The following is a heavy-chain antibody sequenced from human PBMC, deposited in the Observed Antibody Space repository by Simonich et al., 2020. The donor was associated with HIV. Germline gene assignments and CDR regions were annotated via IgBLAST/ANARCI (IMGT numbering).Heavy chain of an antibody. CDR2: INHRGST. CDR1: GVSFSGYY. D-gene: IGHD2-2*01. J-gene: IGHJ4*02. CDR3: ARGFYQRLYYFDY. V-gene: IGHV4-34*01. Sequence: QVQLQQWGAGLLKPSETLSLTCAVYGVSFSGYYWSWIRQPPGKGLEWIGEINHRGSTNYNPSPKSRVTISVDTSKNQFSLKLSSVTAADTAVYYCARGFYQRLYYFDYWGQGTLVTVSS.